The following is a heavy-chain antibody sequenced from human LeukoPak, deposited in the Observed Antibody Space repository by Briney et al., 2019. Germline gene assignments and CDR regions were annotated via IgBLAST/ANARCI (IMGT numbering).Heavy chain of an antibody. Sequence: NPSETLSLTCTVSGGSINSYYWSWIRQPPGKGLEWIGYIYYSGSTNYNPSLKSRVTISVDTSKNQFSLKMSSVTAADTAVYYCARARDGHINNWFDPWGQGTLVTVSS. J-gene: IGHJ5*02. CDR3: ARARDGHINNWFDP. D-gene: IGHD5-24*01. CDR2: IYYSGST. CDR1: GGSINSYY. V-gene: IGHV4-59*01.